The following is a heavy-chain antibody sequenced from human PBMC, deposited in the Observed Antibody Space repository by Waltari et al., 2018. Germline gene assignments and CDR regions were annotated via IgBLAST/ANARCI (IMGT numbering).Heavy chain of an antibody. CDR2: IYTSGRT. V-gene: IGHV4-4*07. J-gene: IGHJ4*02. D-gene: IGHD6-13*01. CDR1: GGSISSYY. Sequence: QVQLQESGPGLVKPSETLSLTCTVSGGSISSYYWSWIRQPAGKGLEWIGRIYTSGRTNYNPSLKSRVTMSVDTSKNQFSLTLSSVPAADTAVYYCARDSGYSSSWYHFDYWGQGTLVTVSS. CDR3: ARDSGYSSSWYHFDY.